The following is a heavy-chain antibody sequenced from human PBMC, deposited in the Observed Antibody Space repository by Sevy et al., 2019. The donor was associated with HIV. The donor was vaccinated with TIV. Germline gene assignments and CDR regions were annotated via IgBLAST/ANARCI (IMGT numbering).Heavy chain of an antibody. V-gene: IGHV3-23*01. Sequence: GGSLRLSCVASGFTFSSYAMSWVRQAPGKGLEWVSAISGSGGSTYYADSVKGRFTISRDNSKNTLYLQMNSLRAEDTAVYYCAKAGKSDILTGYPLYYFDYWGQGTLVTVSS. CDR1: GFTFSSYA. J-gene: IGHJ4*02. D-gene: IGHD3-9*01. CDR2: ISGSGGST. CDR3: AKAGKSDILTGYPLYYFDY.